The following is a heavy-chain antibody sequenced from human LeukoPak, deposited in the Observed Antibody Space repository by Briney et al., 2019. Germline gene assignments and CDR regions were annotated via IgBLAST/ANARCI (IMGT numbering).Heavy chain of an antibody. CDR2: INPDSGGT. Sequence: ASVKVSCKASGYTFTGYYMHWVRQAPGQGLEWMGWINPDSGGTNYAQKFQGRVTMTRDTSISTAYMELSRLRSDDTAVYYCARDEGTYYYDSSGYYCNYWGQGTLVTVSS. J-gene: IGHJ4*02. V-gene: IGHV1-2*02. CDR3: ARDEGTYYYDSSGYYCNY. CDR1: GYTFTGYY. D-gene: IGHD3-22*01.